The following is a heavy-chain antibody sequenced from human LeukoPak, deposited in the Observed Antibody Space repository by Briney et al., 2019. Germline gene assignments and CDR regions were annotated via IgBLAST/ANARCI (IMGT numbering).Heavy chain of an antibody. CDR2: IIPIFGTA. CDR1: GGTFSSYA. Sequence: SVKVSCKASGGTFSSYAISWVRQAPGQGLEWMGGIIPIFGTANYAQKFQGRVTITADESTSTAYMELSSLRSEDTAVYYCAGDQYCSSTSCHYYYGMDVWGKGTTVTVSS. V-gene: IGHV1-69*13. D-gene: IGHD2-2*01. J-gene: IGHJ6*04. CDR3: AGDQYCSSTSCHYYYGMDV.